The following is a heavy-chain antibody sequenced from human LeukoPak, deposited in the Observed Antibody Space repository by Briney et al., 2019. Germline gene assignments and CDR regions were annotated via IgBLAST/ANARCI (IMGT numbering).Heavy chain of an antibody. J-gene: IGHJ4*02. V-gene: IGHV4-34*01. Sequence: SETLSLTCAVYGGSFSGYYWSWIRQPPGKGLEWIGEINHSGSTNYNPSLKSRVTISVDTSKNQFSLKPSSVTAADSAVYYCARDIAAMFDYWGQGTLVTVSS. CDR1: GGSFSGYY. CDR3: ARDIAAMFDY. CDR2: INHSGST. D-gene: IGHD6-13*01.